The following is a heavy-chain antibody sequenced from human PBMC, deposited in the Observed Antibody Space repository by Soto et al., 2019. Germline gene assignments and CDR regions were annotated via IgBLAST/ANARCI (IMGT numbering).Heavy chain of an antibody. CDR1: GFTFSSYA. CDR2: ISGSGDRT. Sequence: GGSLRLSCAASGFTFSSYAMSWVRQAPGKGLEWVSAISGSGDRTYYADSVKGRFTISRDNSNNTLYLQMNSLRVEDTAVYYCAKDRIPLDYWGQGTLVTVSS. J-gene: IGHJ4*02. V-gene: IGHV3-23*01. CDR3: AKDRIPLDY.